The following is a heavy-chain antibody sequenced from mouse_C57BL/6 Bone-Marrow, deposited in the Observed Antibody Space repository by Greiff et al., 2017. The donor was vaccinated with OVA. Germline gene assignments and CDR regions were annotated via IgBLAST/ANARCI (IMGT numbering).Heavy chain of an antibody. Sequence: QVQLQQPGAELVMPGASVKLSCKASGYTFTSYWMHWVKQRPGQGLEWIGEIDPSDSYTNYNQKFKGKSTLTVDKSSSTAYMQLSSLTSEDSAVYYCARNGSSYPCAYWGQGTLVTVSA. D-gene: IGHD1-1*01. V-gene: IGHV1-69*01. J-gene: IGHJ3*01. CDR3: ARNGSSYPCAY. CDR1: GYTFTSYW. CDR2: IDPSDSYT.